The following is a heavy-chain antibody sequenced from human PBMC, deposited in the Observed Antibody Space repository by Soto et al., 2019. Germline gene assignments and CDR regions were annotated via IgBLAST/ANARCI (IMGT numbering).Heavy chain of an antibody. CDR3: ASRGVAGGYFQH. V-gene: IGHV1-24*01. CDR2: FDPEDGET. D-gene: IGHD6-19*01. J-gene: IGHJ1*01. CDR1: RYSIADIS. Sequence: ASVKASCKVSRYSIADISMCWVRQAPGKGLEWMGGFDPEDGETIYAQKFQGRVTITADESTSTAYMELSSLRSEDTAVYYCASRGVAGGYFQHLVQGSLVTVSP.